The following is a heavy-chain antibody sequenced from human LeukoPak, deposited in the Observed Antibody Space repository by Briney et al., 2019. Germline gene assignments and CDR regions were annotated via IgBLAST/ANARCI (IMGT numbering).Heavy chain of an antibody. CDR2: INGGNGNT. V-gene: IGHV1-3*01. CDR1: GYTFTSYA. CDR3: ARDRPEHIVVVTASYYFDY. D-gene: IGHD2-21*02. J-gene: IGHJ4*02. Sequence: ASVKVSCNASGYTFTSYAIHWVRQAPGQSLEWMGWINGGNGNTKYSQKFQGRVTMTRDTSTSTVYMELSSLRSEDTAVYYCARDRPEHIVVVTASYYFDYWGQGTLVTVSS.